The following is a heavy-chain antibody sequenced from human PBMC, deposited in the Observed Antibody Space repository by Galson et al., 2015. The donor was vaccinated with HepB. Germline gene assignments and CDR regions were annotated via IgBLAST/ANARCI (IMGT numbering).Heavy chain of an antibody. CDR2: INPSGGST. V-gene: IGHV1-46*01. Sequence: SVKVSCKASGYTFTRYYMHWVRQAPGQGLEWMGIINPSGGSTRYAQKFQGRVTMTRDTSTSTVYMELSSLRSEDTAVYYCARGPLLRFLEWDVLFDYWGQGTLVTVSS. CDR1: GYTFTRYY. CDR3: ARGPLLRFLEWDVLFDY. D-gene: IGHD3-3*01. J-gene: IGHJ4*02.